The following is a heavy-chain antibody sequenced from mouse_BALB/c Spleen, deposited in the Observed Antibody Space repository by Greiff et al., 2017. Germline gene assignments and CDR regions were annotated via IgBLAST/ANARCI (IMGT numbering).Heavy chain of an antibody. V-gene: IGHV5-12-1*01. Sequence: EVQRVESGGGLVKPGGSLKLSCAASGFAFSSYDMSWVRQTPEKRLERVAYISSGGGSTYYPDTVKGRFTISRDNAKNTLYLQMSSLKSEDTAMYYCARYYYGVDYWGQGTTLTVSS. J-gene: IGHJ2*01. CDR3: ARYYYGVDY. CDR2: ISSGGGST. D-gene: IGHD1-1*01. CDR1: GFAFSSYD.